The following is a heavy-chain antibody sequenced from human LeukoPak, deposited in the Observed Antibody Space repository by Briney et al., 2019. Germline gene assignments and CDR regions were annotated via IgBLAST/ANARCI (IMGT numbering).Heavy chain of an antibody. J-gene: IGHJ4*02. CDR1: GGTFSSYA. CDR3: ASIVGATYHYFDY. V-gene: IGHV1-69*13. CDR2: IIPIFGTA. D-gene: IGHD1-26*01. Sequence: SVKVSCKASGGTFSSYAISWVRQAPGQGLEWMGGIIPIFGTANYAQKFQGRVTITADDSTSTAYMELSSLRSEDTAVYYCASIVGATYHYFDYWGQGTLVTVSS.